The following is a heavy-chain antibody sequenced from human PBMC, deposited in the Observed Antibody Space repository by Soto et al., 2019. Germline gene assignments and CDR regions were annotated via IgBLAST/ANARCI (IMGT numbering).Heavy chain of an antibody. J-gene: IGHJ6*02. CDR2: ISYDGSNK. Sequence: GGSLRLSCAASGFTFSSYAMHWVRQAPGKGLEWVAVISYDGSNKYYADSVKGRFTISRDNSKNTLYLQMNSLRAEDTAVYYCARDRIYDFWSGYYTYYYYYGMDVWGQGTTVTVSS. V-gene: IGHV3-30-3*01. CDR1: GFTFSSYA. D-gene: IGHD3-3*01. CDR3: ARDRIYDFWSGYYTYYYYYGMDV.